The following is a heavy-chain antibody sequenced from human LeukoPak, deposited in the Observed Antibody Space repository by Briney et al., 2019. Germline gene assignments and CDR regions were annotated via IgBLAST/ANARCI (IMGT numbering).Heavy chain of an antibody. CDR1: GFTFSSYS. D-gene: IGHD3-10*01. CDR2: ISSSSSYI. Sequence: PGGSLRLSCAASGFTFSSYSMNWVRQAPGKGLEWVSSISSSSSYIYYADSVKGRFTISRDNAKNSLYLQMNSLRAEDTAVYYCARETGRRITTVRGVTPFDYWGQGNLVTVSS. J-gene: IGHJ4*02. V-gene: IGHV3-21*01. CDR3: ARETGRRITTVRGVTPFDY.